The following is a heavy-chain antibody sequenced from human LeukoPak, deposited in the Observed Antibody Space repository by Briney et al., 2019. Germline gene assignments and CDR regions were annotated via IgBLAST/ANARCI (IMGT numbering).Heavy chain of an antibody. V-gene: IGHV4-59*01. J-gene: IGHJ3*02. D-gene: IGHD4-17*01. Sequence: SETLSLTCTVSGGSISSYYWSWILQPPGKGLEWIGYIYYSGSTNYNPSLKSRVTISVDTSKNQFSLKLSSVTAADTAVYYCARDPTTHDAFDIWGQETMVTVSS. CDR1: GGSISSYY. CDR2: IYYSGST. CDR3: ARDPTTHDAFDI.